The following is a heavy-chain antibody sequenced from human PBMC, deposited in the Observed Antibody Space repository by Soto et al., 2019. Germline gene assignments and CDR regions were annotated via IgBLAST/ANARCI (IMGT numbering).Heavy chain of an antibody. D-gene: IGHD2-2*01. CDR2: INPNSGGT. J-gene: IGHJ4*02. Sequence: GALVKVSCKASGYTFTGCYMHWVRQAPGQGLEWMGWINPNSGGTNYAQKLQGRVTLTRDTSMSTAYMELRSLRSDDTAVYYCVRDDRATCISANCYYFDYGGQGTLVTVSS. CDR3: VRDDRATCISANCYYFDY. CDR1: GYTFTGCY. V-gene: IGHV1-2*02.